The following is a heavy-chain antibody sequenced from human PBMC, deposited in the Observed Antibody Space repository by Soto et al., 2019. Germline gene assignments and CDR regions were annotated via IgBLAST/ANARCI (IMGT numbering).Heavy chain of an antibody. J-gene: IGHJ2*01. Sequence: LQLQESGSGLVKPSQTLSLTCAVSGGSISSGGYSWSWIRQPPGKGLEWIGYIYHSGSTYYNPSLKSRVTISVDRSKNQFSLKLSSVTAADTAVYYCARDCGGDCSVDWYFDLWGRGTLVTVSS. CDR3: ARDCGGDCSVDWYFDL. CDR2: IYHSGST. V-gene: IGHV4-30-2*01. CDR1: GGSISSGGYS. D-gene: IGHD2-21*02.